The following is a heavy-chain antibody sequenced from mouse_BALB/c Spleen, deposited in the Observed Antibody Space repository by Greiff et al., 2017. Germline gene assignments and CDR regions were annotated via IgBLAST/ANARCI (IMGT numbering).Heavy chain of an antibody. Sequence: EVMLVESGGGLVQPGGSRKLSCAASGFTFSSFGMHWVRQAPEKGLEWVAYISSGSSTIYYADTVKGRFTISRDNPKNTLFLQMTSLRSEDTAMYYCARGETGRVMDYWGQGTSVTVSS. V-gene: IGHV5-17*02. CDR2: ISSGSSTI. J-gene: IGHJ4*01. D-gene: IGHD4-1*01. CDR3: ARGETGRVMDY. CDR1: GFTFSSFG.